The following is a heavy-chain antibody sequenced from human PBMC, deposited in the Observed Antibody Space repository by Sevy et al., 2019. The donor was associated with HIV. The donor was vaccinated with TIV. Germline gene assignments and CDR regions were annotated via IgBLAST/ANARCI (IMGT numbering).Heavy chain of an antibody. V-gene: IGHV3-21*06. CDR1: GFTFSSYT. Sequence: GGSLRLSCAASGFTFSSYTMNWVRQAPGKGLEWVSSISFSSNYIFYGDSVKGRFTISRDNAKNSLFLQMNSLRVDDTALYYCARPFGSGSWEAFDVWGQRTMVTVSS. CDR3: ARPFGSGSWEAFDV. D-gene: IGHD3-10*01. J-gene: IGHJ3*01. CDR2: ISFSSNYI.